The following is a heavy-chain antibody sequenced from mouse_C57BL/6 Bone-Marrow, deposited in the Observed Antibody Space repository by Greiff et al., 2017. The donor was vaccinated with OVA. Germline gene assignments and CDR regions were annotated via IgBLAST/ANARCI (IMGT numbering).Heavy chain of an antibody. Sequence: EVKLMESGGGLVQPGGSMKLSCVASGFTFSNYWMNWVRQSPEKGLEWVAQIRLKSDNYATHYAESVKGRFTISRDDSKSSAYLQMNNLRAEDTGIYYCSSANWVDYWGQGTTLTVSS. CDR1: GFTFSNYW. CDR3: SSANWVDY. V-gene: IGHV6-3*01. D-gene: IGHD4-1*01. CDR2: IRLKSDNYAT. J-gene: IGHJ2*01.